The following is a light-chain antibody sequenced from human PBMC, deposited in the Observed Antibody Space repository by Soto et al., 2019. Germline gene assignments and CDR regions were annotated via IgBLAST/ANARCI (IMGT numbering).Light chain of an antibody. CDR3: QQASSFPPT. J-gene: IGKJ5*01. V-gene: IGKV1-39*01. CDR1: QNINTY. Sequence: DIQMTQSPYSLSAAVGDRVTIACRASQNINTYLNWYQQKPGKAPKIMIYAASSLQGGVPSRFSGSGSGTEFTLTISSLQPEDFATYYCQQASSFPPTFGQGTRLEIK. CDR2: AAS.